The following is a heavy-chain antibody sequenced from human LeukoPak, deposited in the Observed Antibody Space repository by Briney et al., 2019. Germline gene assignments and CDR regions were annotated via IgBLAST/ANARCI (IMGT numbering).Heavy chain of an antibody. V-gene: IGHV4-39*01. Sequence: PSGTLSLTCGVSGGSISNTNWWTWIRQPPGKGLEWIGSIYYSGSTYYNPSLKSRVTISVDTSKNQFSLKLSSVTAADTAVYYCASSSWSAANAFDYWGQGTLVTVSS. J-gene: IGHJ4*02. CDR3: ASSSWSAANAFDY. CDR2: IYYSGST. CDR1: GGSISNTNW. D-gene: IGHD6-13*01.